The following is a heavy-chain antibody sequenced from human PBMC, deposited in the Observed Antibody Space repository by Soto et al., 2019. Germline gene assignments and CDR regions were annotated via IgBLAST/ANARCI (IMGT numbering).Heavy chain of an antibody. Sequence: ASVKVSCKASGYTFTSYGISWVRQAPGQGLEWMGWISAYNGNTNYAQKLQGRVTMTTDTSTSTAYMELRSLRSDDTAVYYCVRAVDTAMEGWFDPWRQGTLVTVSS. J-gene: IGHJ5*02. CDR3: VRAVDTAMEGWFDP. CDR1: GYTFTSYG. D-gene: IGHD5-18*01. V-gene: IGHV1-18*04. CDR2: ISAYNGNT.